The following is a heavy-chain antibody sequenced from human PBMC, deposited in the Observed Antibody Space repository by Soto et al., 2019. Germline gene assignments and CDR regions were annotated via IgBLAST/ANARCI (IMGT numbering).Heavy chain of an antibody. V-gene: IGHV2-5*02. CDR3: AHKRVNSSGCYYYYGMDV. CDR2: IYWDDDK. J-gene: IGHJ6*02. CDR1: GFSLSTSGVG. D-gene: IGHD6-25*01. Sequence: QITLKESGPTLVKPTQTLTLTCTFSGFSLSTSGVGVGWIRQPPGKALEWLALIYWDDDKRYSPSLKSRLTITKDTTKNHLVLTITNMNPLDTTAYYYAHKRVNSSGCYYYYGMDVWGQGTTVTVSS.